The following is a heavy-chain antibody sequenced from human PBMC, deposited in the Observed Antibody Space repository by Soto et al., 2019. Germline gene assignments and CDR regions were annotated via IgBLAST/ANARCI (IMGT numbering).Heavy chain of an antibody. V-gene: IGHV1-18*01. CDR1: GYTFTEFG. J-gene: IGHJ4*02. CDR3: ARGRDYGDFYFEY. CDR2: ISPYNGNT. Sequence: QVQVVQSGAEVKKPGASVKVSCRASGYTFTEFGINWVRQAPGQGLEWVGWISPYNGNTQYVEKLQGRVTMTTDTSTNTAYMELRSLRPDDTAVYYCARGRDYGDFYFEYWGQGTPVTVSS. D-gene: IGHD4-17*01.